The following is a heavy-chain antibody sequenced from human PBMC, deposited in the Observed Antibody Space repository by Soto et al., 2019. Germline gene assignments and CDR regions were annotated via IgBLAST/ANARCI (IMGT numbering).Heavy chain of an antibody. V-gene: IGHV3-30-3*01. CDR2: ISLDGSDK. D-gene: IGHD3-10*01. CDR3: ARPLGCDYRGWFDP. CDR1: GFTFNFYS. Sequence: GGSLRLSCAASGFTFNFYSMHWFRQAPCKGLQSVAAISLDGSDKFYADSVNGRVSISRDNSKDTMYLQMDRLRHEDTAVYYCARPLGCDYRGWFDPLGQGTLVTLCS. J-gene: IGHJ5*02.